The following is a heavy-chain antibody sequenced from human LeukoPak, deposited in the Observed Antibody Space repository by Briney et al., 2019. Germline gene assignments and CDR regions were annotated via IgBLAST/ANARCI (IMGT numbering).Heavy chain of an antibody. CDR1: GYTFTDYF. CDR2: INAGNGNT. CDR3: AREDYDSNWFDP. J-gene: IGHJ5*02. D-gene: IGHD3-3*01. Sequence: ASVKVSCKASGYTFTDYFMNWMRQAPGQRLEWMGWINAGNGNTKYSQKLQGRVTMTTDTSTSTAYMELRSLRSDDTAVHYCAREDYDSNWFDPWGQGTLVTVSS. V-gene: IGHV1/OR15-3*02.